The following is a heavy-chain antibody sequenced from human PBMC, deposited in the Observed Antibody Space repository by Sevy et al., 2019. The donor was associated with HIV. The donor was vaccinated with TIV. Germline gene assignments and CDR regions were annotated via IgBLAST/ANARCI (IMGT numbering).Heavy chain of an antibody. CDR1: GFTFSDYY. V-gene: IGHV3-11*03. Sequence: GGSLRLSCAASGFTFSDYYMSWIRQAPGKGLEWVSYISSSSYTNYADSGKGRYTIFRNNAKNSLYLQMNSLRAEDTAVYYWSRCVRGYSGSYYFDYWGQGTLVTVSS. CDR3: SRCVRGYSGSYYFDY. J-gene: IGHJ4*02. D-gene: IGHD1-26*01. CDR2: ISSSSYT.